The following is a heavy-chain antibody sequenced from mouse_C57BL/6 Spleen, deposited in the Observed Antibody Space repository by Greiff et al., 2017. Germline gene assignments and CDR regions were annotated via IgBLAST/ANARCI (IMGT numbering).Heavy chain of an antibody. CDR1: GYTFTSYW. J-gene: IGHJ2*01. Sequence: QVQLQQPGAELVKPGASVTMSCKASGYTFTSYWITWVKQRPGQGLEWIGDIYPGSGSTTYNEKFKSKATLTADTSSSTAYMQLSSLTSEDSAVYDCARGSYDYEGLLDDWGQGTTLTVSS. CDR3: ARGSYDYEGLLDD. CDR2: IYPGSGST. D-gene: IGHD2-4*01. V-gene: IGHV1-55*01.